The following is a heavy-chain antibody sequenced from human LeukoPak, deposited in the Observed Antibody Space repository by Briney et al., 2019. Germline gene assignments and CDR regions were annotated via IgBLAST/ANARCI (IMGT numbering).Heavy chain of an antibody. Sequence: PGGSLRLSCAASGFTFSNYWMHWVRQAPGKGLVWVSYINPDGSITTYADSVKGRFTISRDNAKNTLYLQMNSLRAEDTAVYYCTRKGVDSGLGYWGQGTLVTVSS. V-gene: IGHV3-74*01. CDR1: GFTFSNYW. D-gene: IGHD3-22*01. CDR3: TRKGVDSGLGY. J-gene: IGHJ4*02. CDR2: INPDGSIT.